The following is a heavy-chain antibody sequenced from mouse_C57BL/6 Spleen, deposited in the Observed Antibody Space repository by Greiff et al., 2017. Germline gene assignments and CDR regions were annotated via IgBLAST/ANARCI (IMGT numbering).Heavy chain of an antibody. CDR3: ARGGATGTWFAY. CDR2: INPNNGGT. CDR1: GYTFTDYN. Sequence: EVKLQQSGPELVKPGASVKMSCKASGYTFTDYNMHWVKQSHGKSLEWIGYINPNNGGTSYNQKFKGKATLSVNKSSSTAYMELRSLTSEDSAVYYCARGGATGTWFAYWGQGTLVTVSA. J-gene: IGHJ3*01. V-gene: IGHV1-22*01. D-gene: IGHD4-1*02.